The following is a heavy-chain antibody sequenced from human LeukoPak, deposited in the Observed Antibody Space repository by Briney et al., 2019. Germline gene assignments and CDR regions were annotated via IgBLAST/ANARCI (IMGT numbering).Heavy chain of an antibody. CDR1: GYTFTDYY. CDR2: INLNSRGT. CDR3: ARAYYYDSSGYSPLYYYYMDV. J-gene: IGHJ6*03. V-gene: IGHV1-2*02. D-gene: IGHD3-22*01. Sequence: ASVKVSCKASGYTFTDYYMHWVRQAPGQGLEWMGWINLNSRGTNYAQKFQGRVTMTRDTSISTAYMELNRLRSEDTAVYYCARAYYYDSSGYSPLYYYYMDVWGKGTTVTVSS.